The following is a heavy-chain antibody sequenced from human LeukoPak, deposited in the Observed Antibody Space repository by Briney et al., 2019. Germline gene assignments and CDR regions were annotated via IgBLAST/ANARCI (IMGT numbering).Heavy chain of an antibody. Sequence: GRSLRLSCAASGFTFDDYAMHWVRQAPGKGLEWVSGINWNSGSIGYADSVKGRFTISRDNAKNSLYLQMNSLRAEDTAVYYCAREPPNEYYYDSSGYYTYWGQGTLVTVSS. V-gene: IGHV3-9*01. CDR2: INWNSGSI. D-gene: IGHD3-22*01. CDR1: GFTFDDYA. J-gene: IGHJ4*02. CDR3: AREPPNEYYYDSSGYYTY.